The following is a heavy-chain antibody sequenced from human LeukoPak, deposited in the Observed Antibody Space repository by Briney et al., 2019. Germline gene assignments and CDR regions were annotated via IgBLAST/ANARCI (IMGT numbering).Heavy chain of an antibody. CDR3: ARDLSLGDTAVGFDY. J-gene: IGHJ4*02. CDR1: GYTFTSYY. CDR2: INPSGGST. V-gene: IGHV1-46*01. D-gene: IGHD5-18*01. Sequence: GASVKVSCKASGYTFTSYYMHWVRQAPGQGLEWMGIINPSGGSTSYAQKFQGRVTMTRDMSTSTVYMELSSLRSEDTAMYYCARDLSLGDTAVGFDYWGQGTLVTVSS.